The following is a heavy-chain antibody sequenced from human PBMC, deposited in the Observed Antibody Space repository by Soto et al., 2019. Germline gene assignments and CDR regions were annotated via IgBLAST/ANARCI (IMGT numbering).Heavy chain of an antibody. Sequence: SETLSLTCAVYGGSFSGYYWSWIRQPPGKGLEWIGYIFYSGSTNYNPSLTSRVTLSVDTSKNQLSLKLTSVNAADTAVYYCARVGGPPLGALDIRGQGTMDT. V-gene: IGHV4-59*01. CDR2: IFYSGST. D-gene: IGHD1-26*01. J-gene: IGHJ3*02. CDR3: ARVGGPPLGALDI. CDR1: GGSFSGYY.